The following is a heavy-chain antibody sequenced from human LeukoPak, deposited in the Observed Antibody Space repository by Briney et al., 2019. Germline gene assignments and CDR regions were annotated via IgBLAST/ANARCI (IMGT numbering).Heavy chain of an antibody. V-gene: IGHV3-23*01. J-gene: IGHJ4*02. Sequence: GGSLRLSCAASGFTFSTYGMNWVRQAPGKGLEWVSTISRSGDITYYADSVKGRFTISRDNSKNTLYLQMSSLRAEDTAIYYCATGSTAVAGTKYWGQGILVTVFS. CDR2: ISRSGDIT. D-gene: IGHD6-19*01. CDR3: ATGSTAVAGTKY. CDR1: GFTFSTYG.